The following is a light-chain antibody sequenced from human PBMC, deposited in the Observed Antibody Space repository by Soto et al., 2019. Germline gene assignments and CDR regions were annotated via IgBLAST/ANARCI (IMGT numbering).Light chain of an antibody. CDR3: SSYTSSSTRV. V-gene: IGLV2-14*01. CDR2: EVS. CDR1: SSDVGGYNY. Sequence: QSALTQPASVSESPGQSITISCIGTSSDVGGYNYVSWYQQHPGKAPKLMIYEVSDRPSGVSNRFSGSKSGNTASLTISGLQAEDEADYYCSSYTSSSTRVFGGGTQLTVL. J-gene: IGLJ3*02.